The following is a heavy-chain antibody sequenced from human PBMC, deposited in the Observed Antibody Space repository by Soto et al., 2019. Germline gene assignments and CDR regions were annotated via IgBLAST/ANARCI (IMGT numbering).Heavy chain of an antibody. J-gene: IGHJ6*02. CDR3: ARDHSSGWYGPYYYYGMDV. D-gene: IGHD6-19*01. Sequence: QVQLVQSGAEVKKPGASVKVSCKASGYTFTSYDINWVRQATGQGLVWMGWMNPNSGNTGYAQKFQGRVTMTRNTSISTAYMGLSSLRSEDTAVYYCARDHSSGWYGPYYYYGMDVWGQGTTVTVSS. V-gene: IGHV1-8*01. CDR1: GYTFTSYD. CDR2: MNPNSGNT.